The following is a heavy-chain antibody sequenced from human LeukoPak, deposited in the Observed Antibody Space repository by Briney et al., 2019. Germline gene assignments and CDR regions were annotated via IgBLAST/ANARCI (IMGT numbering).Heavy chain of an antibody. CDR1: GYTFSDYH. D-gene: IGHD6-6*01. CDR2: INPISGAT. Sequence: ASVKVSCKASGYTFSDYHMHWVRRAPGQGLEWMGYINPISGATNLRQKFRGRVTMTRDTSTSTVYMELSGLTSDDTAVYYCARDPVQVASLHFDYWGQGTLVTVSS. V-gene: IGHV1-2*02. J-gene: IGHJ4*02. CDR3: ARDPVQVASLHFDY.